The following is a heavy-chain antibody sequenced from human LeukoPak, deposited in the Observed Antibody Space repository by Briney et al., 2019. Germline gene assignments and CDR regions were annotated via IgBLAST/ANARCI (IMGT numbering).Heavy chain of an antibody. CDR1: GFTFSSFS. CDR3: AKDLYDILTGLVPYYYYYGMDV. Sequence: GGSLRLSCAASGFTFSSFSMLWVRQAPGKGLVWVSHINTDGSSTYYADSVKGRFTISRDISKNTLYLQMNSLRAEDTAVYYCAKDLYDILTGLVPYYYYYGMDVWGQGTTVTVSS. J-gene: IGHJ6*02. D-gene: IGHD3-9*01. CDR2: INTDGSST. V-gene: IGHV3-74*01.